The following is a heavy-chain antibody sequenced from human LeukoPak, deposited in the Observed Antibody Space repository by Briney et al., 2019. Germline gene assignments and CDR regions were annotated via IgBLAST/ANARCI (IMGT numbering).Heavy chain of an antibody. V-gene: IGHV4-59*01. D-gene: IGHD1-26*01. CDR2: IYYSGST. CDR3: ARVVTTGSYPNYFDY. Sequence: SETLSLTCTVSGDSISSFYWSWIRQPPGKGLEWIGYIYYSGSTNYNPSTKTRVTISIHTSKNQFSLNLSSVIAADTAVYYCARVVTTGSYPNYFDYWGQGTLVTVSS. CDR1: GDSISSFY. J-gene: IGHJ4*02.